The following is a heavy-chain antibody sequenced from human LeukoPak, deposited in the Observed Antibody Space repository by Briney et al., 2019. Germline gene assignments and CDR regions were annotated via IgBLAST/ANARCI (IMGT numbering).Heavy chain of an antibody. CDR1: GFTFSSYG. CDR3: ACDSSGTLAGY. Sequence: PGRSLRLSCAASGFTFSSYGMPWVRPAPGKGLEWVAVIWYDGSNKYYADSVKGRFTISRDNSKDTLYLQMNSLRAEDTAVYYCACDSSGTLAGYWGRGTLVTVSS. D-gene: IGHD3-22*01. CDR2: IWYDGSNK. J-gene: IGHJ4*02. V-gene: IGHV3-33*01.